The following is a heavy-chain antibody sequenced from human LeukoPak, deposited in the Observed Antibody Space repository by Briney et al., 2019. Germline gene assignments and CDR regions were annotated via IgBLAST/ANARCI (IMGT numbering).Heavy chain of an antibody. D-gene: IGHD5/OR15-5a*01. V-gene: IGHV3-64D*06. CDR2: ISSNGGGT. CDR1: GFTFTSYA. Sequence: GGSLRLSCSASGFTFTSYAMHGLRQAPGKGLECVSTISSNGGGTYSADSVKGRFTISRDNSKNTLYLQMSSLRPEDTAVYYCVKGQALSKYYFDYWGQGTLVTVSS. J-gene: IGHJ4*02. CDR3: VKGQALSKYYFDY.